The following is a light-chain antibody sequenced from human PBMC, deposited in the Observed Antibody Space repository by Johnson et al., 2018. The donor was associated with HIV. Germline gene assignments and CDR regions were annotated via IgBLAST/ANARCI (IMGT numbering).Light chain of an antibody. CDR1: SSNIGSTT. CDR2: RNN. V-gene: IGLV1-44*01. Sequence: QSVLTQAPSASGTPGQRVTISCSGSSSNIGSTTVNWYQQLPGTAPKLLIYRNNQRPSGVPDRFSGSKSGTSASLAIRGLHAVEEADYYCAAWDDSLNGYVFGTGTKVTVL. CDR3: AAWDDSLNGYV. J-gene: IGLJ1*01.